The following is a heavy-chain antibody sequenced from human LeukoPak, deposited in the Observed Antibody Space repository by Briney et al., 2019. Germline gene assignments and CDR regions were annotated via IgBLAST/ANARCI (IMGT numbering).Heavy chain of an antibody. CDR1: GGTFTIYA. V-gene: IGHV1-69*05. CDR3: ARDDSRNWFDP. CDR2: IIPIFGTA. J-gene: IGHJ5*02. Sequence: SVTVSFKASGGTFTIYAISWVRQAPGQGLEWMGGIIPIFGTANYAQKFQGRVTITTDKSTSTVYMELSSLRSEDTAVYYCARDDSRNWFDPWGQGTLVTVSS. D-gene: IGHD2-15*01.